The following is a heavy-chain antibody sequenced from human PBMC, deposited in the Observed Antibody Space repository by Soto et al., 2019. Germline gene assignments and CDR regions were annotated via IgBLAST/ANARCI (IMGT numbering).Heavy chain of an antibody. Sequence: SETLSLTCTVSGGSISSYYWSWIRQPPGKGLEWIGYIYYSGSTNYNPSLKSRVTISVDTSKNHFSLKLSSVTAADTAVYYCVRHSIAVAGTRRAYYYDYWGQGTLVTVSS. D-gene: IGHD6-19*01. J-gene: IGHJ4*02. CDR1: GGSISSYY. CDR2: IYYSGST. V-gene: IGHV4-59*08. CDR3: VRHSIAVAGTRRAYYYDY.